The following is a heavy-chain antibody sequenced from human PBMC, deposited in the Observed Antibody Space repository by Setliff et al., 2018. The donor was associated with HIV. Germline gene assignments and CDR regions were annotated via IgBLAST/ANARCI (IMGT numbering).Heavy chain of an antibody. D-gene: IGHD2-21*02. V-gene: IGHV1-8*03. CDR2: MNPDSGNT. Sequence: ASVKVSCKASGYTFINYDIYWVRQTTGQGLEWMGWMNPDSGNTGYAQKFQGRVTITTETSATTAFMELSNLKSEDTAMYYCARSVVVYGGDSVPFDIWGPGTLVTVSS. J-gene: IGHJ3*02. CDR1: GYTFINYD. CDR3: ARSVVVYGGDSVPFDI.